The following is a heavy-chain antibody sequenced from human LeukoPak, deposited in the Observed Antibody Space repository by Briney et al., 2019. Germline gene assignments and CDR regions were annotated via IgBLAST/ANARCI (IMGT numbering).Heavy chain of an antibody. CDR3: ARGPPYYYDSSGYYRFDY. CDR2: INHSGST. Sequence: SETLSLTCAVYGGSSSGYYWTWIRQPPGKGLEWIGEINHSGSTNYNPSLKSRVTISVDSSKNQFSLKLSYVTAADTAVYYCARGPPYYYDSSGYYRFDYWGQGILVTVSA. J-gene: IGHJ4*02. V-gene: IGHV4-34*01. D-gene: IGHD3-22*01. CDR1: GGSSSGYY.